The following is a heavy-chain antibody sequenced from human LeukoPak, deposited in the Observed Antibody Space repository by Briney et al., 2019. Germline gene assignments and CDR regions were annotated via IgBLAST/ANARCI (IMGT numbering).Heavy chain of an antibody. V-gene: IGHV4-30-2*01. CDR1: GFTISSGGYS. J-gene: IGHJ4*02. D-gene: IGHD6-19*01. Sequence: SQTLSLTCAVSGFTISSGGYSWIWIRQPPGKDLESIGCICDSGRTYYNPSLKSRVIISVDSTNNQYSQKLSSVAAANTAVYYCASSGWYSNLIFDYWGQGTLVTVSS. CDR3: ASSGWYSNLIFDY. CDR2: ICDSGRT.